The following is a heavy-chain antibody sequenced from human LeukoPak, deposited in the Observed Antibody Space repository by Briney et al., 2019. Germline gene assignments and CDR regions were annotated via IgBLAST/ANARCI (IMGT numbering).Heavy chain of an antibody. CDR2: INPRGGST. CDR3: ARDRNGRATAWDNDR. CDR1: GYTFTSHY. Sequence: AASVKVSCKASGYTFTSHYMLWVRQAPGHGLEWMGIINPRGGSTSYAQKFQGRVTMTRDTSTSTFYMELSSLRAEDTAVYYCARDRNGRATAWDNDRWGQGTLVTVSS. J-gene: IGHJ5*02. D-gene: IGHD1-26*01. V-gene: IGHV1-46*01.